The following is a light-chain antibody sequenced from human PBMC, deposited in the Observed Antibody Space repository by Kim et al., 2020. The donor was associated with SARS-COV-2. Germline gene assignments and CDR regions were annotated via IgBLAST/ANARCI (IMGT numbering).Light chain of an antibody. CDR2: RNN. CDR1: SNNVGNQG. Sequence: RQTATLTCTGNSNNVGNQGAAWLQHHQGHPPKLLSYRNNNRPSGISERFSASRSGNTASLTITGLQPEDEADYYCSAWDSSLSAVVFGGGTQLTVL. J-gene: IGLJ2*01. CDR3: SAWDSSLSAVV. V-gene: IGLV10-54*01.